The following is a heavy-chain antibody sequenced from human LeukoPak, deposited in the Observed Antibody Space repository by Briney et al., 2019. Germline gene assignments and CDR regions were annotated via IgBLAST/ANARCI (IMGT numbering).Heavy chain of an antibody. CDR3: TREIGGTTVHY. V-gene: IGHV4-38-2*02. D-gene: IGHD1-7*01. CDR1: GYSISSGYY. J-gene: IGHJ4*02. Sequence: SETLSLTCTVSGYSISSGYYWGWIRQPPGKGLEWIGSIYHSGSTYYNPSLKSRVTISVDTSKNQFSLKLSSVTAADTAVYYCTREIGGTTVHYWGQGTLVTVSS. CDR2: IYHSGST.